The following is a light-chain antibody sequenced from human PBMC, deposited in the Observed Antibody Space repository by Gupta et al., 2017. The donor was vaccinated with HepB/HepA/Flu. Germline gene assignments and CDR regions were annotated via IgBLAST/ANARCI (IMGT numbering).Light chain of an antibody. V-gene: IGKV2-28*01. J-gene: IGKJ3*01. CDR1: QILLYSNGYHY. CDR2: LGS. Sequence: DIVMTQSPLSLRVTPGEPAFISCCSSQILLYSNGYHYLDWYLQKPGQAPQLLIYLGSKRASGVPDRFSGSGSRTXFTLKIXRGEAEDIRVNYSKQYPPNPPSFGXGTKVDIK. CDR3: KQYPPNPPS.